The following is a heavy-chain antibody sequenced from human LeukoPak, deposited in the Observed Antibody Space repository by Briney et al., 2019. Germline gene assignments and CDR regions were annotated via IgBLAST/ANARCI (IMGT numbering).Heavy chain of an antibody. D-gene: IGHD5-24*01. CDR3: VRGADDYHSANFDF. J-gene: IGHJ4*02. V-gene: IGHV4-59*01. CDR2: SYNSGST. CDR1: GGSISIYY. Sequence: SQTLSLTCTVSGGSISIYYWSWIRQPPGKGLEWLGYSYNSGSTLYNPSLKSRVTISVDTSRNQFSLKLSSVTAADTAVYYCVRGADDYHSANFDFWGQGTLVTVSS.